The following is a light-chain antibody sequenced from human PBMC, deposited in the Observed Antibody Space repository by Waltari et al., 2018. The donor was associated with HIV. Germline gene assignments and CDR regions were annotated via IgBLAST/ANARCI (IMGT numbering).Light chain of an antibody. CDR2: GTS. J-gene: IGKJ3*01. CDR3: QQYGSSPT. Sequence: EIVLTQSPGTLSLSPGERATLSCRASQTVGSNYLAWYQQKPGQAPRLLIYGTSSRAIGIPDRFSGSGSGTDFTLTINRLEPEDFAVYYCQQYGSSPTFGPGTKVDIK. CDR1: QTVGSNY. V-gene: IGKV3-20*01.